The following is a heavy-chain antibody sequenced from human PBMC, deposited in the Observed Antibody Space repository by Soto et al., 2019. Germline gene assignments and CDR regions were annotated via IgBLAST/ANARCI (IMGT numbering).Heavy chain of an antibody. CDR1: EFTFSSYW. CDR3: VKILQYSYGLPH. V-gene: IGHV3-7*02. Sequence: GVSPGLSFAASEFTFSSYWMSWVRQAPGKGLEWVANIKQDGSEKYYVDSVKGRFTISRDNSKNTLYLQMSSLRAEDTAVYYCVKILQYSYGLPHWGQGTLVTVCS. CDR2: IKQDGSEK. D-gene: IGHD5-18*01. J-gene: IGHJ4*02.